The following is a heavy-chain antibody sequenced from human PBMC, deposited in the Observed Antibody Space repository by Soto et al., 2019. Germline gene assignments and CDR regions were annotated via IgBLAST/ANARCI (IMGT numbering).Heavy chain of an antibody. CDR3: TRPGYVDTAMAFDY. CDR1: GFTFSGSA. V-gene: IGHV3-73*01. Sequence: GGSPRLSCAASGFTFSGSAIHLVRQASGKGLEWVGRIRSKANSYATAHATSVEGRFTISRDDSKNTAYLQMNSLKTEDTAVYYCTRPGYVDTAMAFDYWGQGILVTVSS. CDR2: IRSKANSYAT. J-gene: IGHJ4*02. D-gene: IGHD5-18*01.